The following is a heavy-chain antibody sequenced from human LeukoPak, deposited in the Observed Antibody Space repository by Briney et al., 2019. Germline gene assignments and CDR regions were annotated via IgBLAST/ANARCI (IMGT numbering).Heavy chain of an antibody. Sequence: ASVTVSCTASGYTFTTYGISWVRQAPGQGLEWMGWISAYNGNTNYAQKLQGRVTMTTDTSTSTAYMELRSLRSDDTAVYYCAVDTAMGIDYWGQGTLVTVSS. CDR1: GYTFTTYG. D-gene: IGHD5-18*01. J-gene: IGHJ4*02. V-gene: IGHV1-18*01. CDR3: AVDTAMGIDY. CDR2: ISAYNGNT.